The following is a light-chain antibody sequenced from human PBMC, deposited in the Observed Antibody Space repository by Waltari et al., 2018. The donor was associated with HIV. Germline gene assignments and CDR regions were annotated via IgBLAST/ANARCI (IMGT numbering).Light chain of an antibody. Sequence: QFVLTQAPSVSAAPGQNVTISCPGSSSNIGHNYVSWYQHFPGTAPKLLIYDINKRPSGIPDRFSGSKSGTSATLAIAGLQTGDEADYYCGTWDSSLSVGLFGGGTKVTVL. CDR1: SSNIGHNY. CDR2: DIN. J-gene: IGLJ3*02. V-gene: IGLV1-51*01. CDR3: GTWDSSLSVGL.